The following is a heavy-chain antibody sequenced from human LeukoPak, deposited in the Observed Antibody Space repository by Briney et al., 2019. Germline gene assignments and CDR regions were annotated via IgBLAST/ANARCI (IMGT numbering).Heavy chain of an antibody. D-gene: IGHD2-21*02. CDR3: ARSGGWAATVVVTAKDAFDI. V-gene: IGHV1-46*01. J-gene: IGHJ3*02. Sequence: ASVKVSCKASGYTFTSYYMHWVRQAPGQGLEWMGIINPSGGGTSYAQKFQGRVTMTRDTSTSTVYMELSSLRSEDTAVYYCARSGGWAATVVVTAKDAFDIWGQGTMVTVSS. CDR1: GYTFTSYY. CDR2: INPSGGGT.